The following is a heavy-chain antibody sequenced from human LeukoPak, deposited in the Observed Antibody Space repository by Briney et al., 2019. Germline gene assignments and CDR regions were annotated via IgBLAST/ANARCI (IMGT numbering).Heavy chain of an antibody. CDR1: AFTFSTYG. CDR3: AKDRPGSAVAGTIY. J-gene: IGHJ4*02. V-gene: IGHV3-23*01. D-gene: IGHD6-19*01. CDR2: ISSSGGSI. Sequence: GGSLRLSCAASAFTFSTYGMSWVRQAPGKGLEWVSGISSSGGSIYYADSVKGRFTISRDNSKNTLYLQMNSLRAEDTAVYYCAKDRPGSAVAGTIYWGQRTLVTVSS.